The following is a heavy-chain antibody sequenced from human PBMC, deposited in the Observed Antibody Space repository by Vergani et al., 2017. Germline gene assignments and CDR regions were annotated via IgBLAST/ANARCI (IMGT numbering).Heavy chain of an antibody. CDR2: ISYTGSNK. CDR1: GFTFSSYG. J-gene: IGHJ6*02. V-gene: IGHV3-30*18. D-gene: IGHD2-2*01. Sequence: VQLVESGGGLVQPGGSLRLSCAASGFTFSSYGMHWVRQAPGKGLEWVGVISYTGSNKYYADSVKGRFTISRDKSKNTLYLQMNRLRAEDTSVYYCAKDLRYCTITSCSRGMDVWGQGTTVTVSS. CDR3: AKDLRYCTITSCSRGMDV.